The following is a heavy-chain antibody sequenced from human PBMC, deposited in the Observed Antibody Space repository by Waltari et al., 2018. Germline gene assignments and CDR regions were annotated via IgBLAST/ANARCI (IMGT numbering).Heavy chain of an antibody. J-gene: IGHJ4*02. CDR3: ARHDYGGY. CDR1: VFTVSSSF. V-gene: IGHV3-66*04. Sequence: EVHLVESGGGLVQPVGSLGLSLAARVFTVSSSFMSWVRQAPGKGLEWVSVIQSDGTTYYADSVKGRFTVSRDTSKNTVYLQMNSLRDEDTAVYYCARHDYGGYWGQGTLVTVSS. D-gene: IGHD4-17*01. CDR2: IQSDGTT.